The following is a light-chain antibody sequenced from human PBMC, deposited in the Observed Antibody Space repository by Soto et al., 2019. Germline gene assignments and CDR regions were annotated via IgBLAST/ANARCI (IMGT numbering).Light chain of an antibody. CDR3: QQYGSSPRT. V-gene: IGKV3-20*01. CDR1: QSVSSSY. CDR2: GAS. J-gene: IGKJ1*01. Sequence: EIVLTQSPGTPSLSPGEGATLSCRASQSVSSSYLAWYQQRPGQAPRLLIHGASSRATGIPDRFSGSGSGTDFTLTISRLEPEDFAVYYCQQYGSSPRTFGQGTKVEIK.